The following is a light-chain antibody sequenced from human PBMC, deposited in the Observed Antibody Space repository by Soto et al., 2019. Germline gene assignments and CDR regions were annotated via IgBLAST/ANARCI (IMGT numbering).Light chain of an antibody. CDR1: KDMNIY. Sequence: DIQMTQSPSSLSAYVGDRVTITCRAGKDMNIYLAWYQQKPGKVPKLLISAASTLQSGVPSRFSGSGSGTDFTLTISSLQPEDVATYYCQKYDYAPLTFGGGTKVEIK. CDR2: AAS. V-gene: IGKV1-27*01. CDR3: QKYDYAPLT. J-gene: IGKJ4*01.